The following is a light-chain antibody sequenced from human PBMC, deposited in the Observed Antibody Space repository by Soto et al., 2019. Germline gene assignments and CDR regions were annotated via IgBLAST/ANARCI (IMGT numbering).Light chain of an antibody. J-gene: IGKJ1*01. V-gene: IGKV3-15*01. CDR2: DTS. Sequence: EIAMTQSPATLSVSPGERATLSCRASQSVSINLAWYQQKPGQAPRLVIYDTSTRATGIPARLSGSGSGTEFTLTISSLQSEDFAIYYCHQYNSWPLTFGQGTKVDIK. CDR3: HQYNSWPLT. CDR1: QSVSIN.